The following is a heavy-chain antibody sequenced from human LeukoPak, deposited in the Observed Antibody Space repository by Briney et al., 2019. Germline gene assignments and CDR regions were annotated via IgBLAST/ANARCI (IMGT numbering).Heavy chain of an antibody. D-gene: IGHD3-16*02. V-gene: IGHV3-21*01. CDR2: ISSSSSYV. Sequence: GSLRLSCAASGFTFSSYNMNWVRQAPGKGLEWVSSISSSSSYVYSADSVKGRFTISRDNAKNSLYLQMNSLRAEDTAVYYCARGDDYVWGSYRYADYWGQGTLVAVSS. CDR3: ARGDDYVWGSYRYADY. CDR1: GFTFSSYN. J-gene: IGHJ4*02.